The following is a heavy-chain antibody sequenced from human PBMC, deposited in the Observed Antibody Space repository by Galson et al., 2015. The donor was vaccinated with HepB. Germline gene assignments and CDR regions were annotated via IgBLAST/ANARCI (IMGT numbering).Heavy chain of an antibody. CDR1: GYTFTSYG. V-gene: IGHV1-18*04. Sequence: SVKVSCKASGYTFTSYGISWVRQAPGQGLEWMGWISAYNGNTNYAQKLQGRVTMTTDTSTSTAYMELRSLRSDDTAVYYCARAKSPGFQAAPAVYWGQGTLVTVSS. CDR3: ARAKSPGFQAAPAVY. D-gene: IGHD2-15*01. CDR2: ISAYNGNT. J-gene: IGHJ4*02.